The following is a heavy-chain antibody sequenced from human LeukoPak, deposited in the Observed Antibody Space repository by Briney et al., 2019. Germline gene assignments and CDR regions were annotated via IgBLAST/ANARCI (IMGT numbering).Heavy chain of an antibody. CDR1: GFTFSSYA. Sequence: GGSLRLSCAAFGFTFSSYAMSWVRQAPGKGLEWVSAISGSGGSTYYADSVKGRFTISRDNSKNTLYLQMNSLRAEDTAVYYCAKDPSIVVVPAALPPLDYWGQGTLVTVSS. CDR2: ISGSGGST. V-gene: IGHV3-23*01. J-gene: IGHJ4*02. CDR3: AKDPSIVVVPAALPPLDY. D-gene: IGHD2-2*02.